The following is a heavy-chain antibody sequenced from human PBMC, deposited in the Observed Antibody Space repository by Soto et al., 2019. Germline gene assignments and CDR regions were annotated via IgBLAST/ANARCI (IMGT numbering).Heavy chain of an antibody. V-gene: IGHV3-30-3*01. CDR1: GFTFSSYA. Sequence: QAGGSLRLSCAASGFTFSSYAMHWVRQAPGKGLEWVAVISYDGSNKYYADSVKGRFTISRDNSKNTLYLQMNSLRAEDTAVYYCARDVGTAMPENLYYYYGMDVWGQGTTVTVSS. D-gene: IGHD5-18*01. CDR2: ISYDGSNK. CDR3: ARDVGTAMPENLYYYYGMDV. J-gene: IGHJ6*02.